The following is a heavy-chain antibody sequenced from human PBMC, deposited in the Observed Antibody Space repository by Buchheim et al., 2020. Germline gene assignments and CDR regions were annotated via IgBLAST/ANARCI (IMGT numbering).Heavy chain of an antibody. J-gene: IGHJ6*02. Sequence: QVQLQESGPGLMKPSETLSLTCTVSGGSISSYYWSWIRQPPGKGLEWIGYIYYSGSTNYNPSLKSRVTISVDTSKNQFSLKLSSVTAADTAVYYCARQLDYGDPYYYYYGMDVWGQGTT. V-gene: IGHV4-59*08. CDR1: GGSISSYY. CDR3: ARQLDYGDPYYYYYGMDV. D-gene: IGHD4-17*01. CDR2: IYYSGST.